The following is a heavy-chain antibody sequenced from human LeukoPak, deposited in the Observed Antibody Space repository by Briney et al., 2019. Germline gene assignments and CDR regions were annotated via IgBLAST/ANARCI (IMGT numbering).Heavy chain of an antibody. V-gene: IGHV1-8*01. J-gene: IGHJ6*02. D-gene: IGHD2-2*02. CDR2: RNLYSGNT. CDR3: ARGDIVVVPAAILYYYGMDV. CDR1: GYTVTSYD. Sequence: SVKVSCKASGYTVTSYDINWGRQAAGQGGGGRGWRNLYSGNTSYAKKFQARVTMTRNTSISTAYMELSSLRSEDTAVYYCARGDIVVVPAAILYYYGMDVWGQGTTVTVSS.